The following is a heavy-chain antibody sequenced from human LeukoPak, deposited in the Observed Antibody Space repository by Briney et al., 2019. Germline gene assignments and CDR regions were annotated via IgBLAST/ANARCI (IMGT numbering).Heavy chain of an antibody. V-gene: IGHV1-2*02. J-gene: IGHJ5*02. CDR3: ARHGVDFWSGYYKGGWFDP. D-gene: IGHD3-3*01. Sequence: ASVKVSCKASGYTFTGYYMHWVRQAPGQGLEWMGWINPNSGGTNYAQKFQGRVTMTRDTSISTAYMELSRLRSDDTAVYYCARHGVDFWSGYYKGGWFDPWGQGTLATVSS. CDR2: INPNSGGT. CDR1: GYTFTGYY.